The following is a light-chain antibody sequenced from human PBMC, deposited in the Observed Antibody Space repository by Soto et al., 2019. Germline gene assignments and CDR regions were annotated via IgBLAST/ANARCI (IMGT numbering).Light chain of an antibody. Sequence: EIVLTQSPATLSLSPGERATLSCRASQSVSSYLAWYQQKPGQAPRLLIYDASSRATGVPPRFSGSGSGTDFTHTISSLEPEDFAVYYCQHRSNWPWTFGQGTKVEIK. V-gene: IGKV3-11*01. CDR3: QHRSNWPWT. CDR1: QSVSSY. J-gene: IGKJ1*01. CDR2: DAS.